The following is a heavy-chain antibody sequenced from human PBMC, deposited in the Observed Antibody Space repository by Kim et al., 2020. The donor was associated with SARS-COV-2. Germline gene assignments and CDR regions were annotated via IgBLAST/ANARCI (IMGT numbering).Heavy chain of an antibody. V-gene: IGHV3-23*01. CDR3: AKDRDAMDV. J-gene: IGHJ6*02. CDR1: GFSFDTSS. Sequence: GGSLRLSCAASGFSFDTSSMSWVRRAPGKGLEWVSSLSGIGEDTFYADSVQGRFTISRDSSKNILYLQMNSLRVEDTAVYYCAKDRDAMDVWGPGTTVTVYS. CDR2: LSGIGEDT. D-gene: IGHD2-21*02.